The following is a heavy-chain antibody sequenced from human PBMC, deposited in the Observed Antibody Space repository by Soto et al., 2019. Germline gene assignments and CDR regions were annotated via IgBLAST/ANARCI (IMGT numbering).Heavy chain of an antibody. CDR2: FSAYNGNT. CDR1: GYTFTNYG. Sequence: ASVKVSCKASGYTFTNYGISWVRQAPGQGLEWVGWFSAYNGNTDYAQKVQGRVTITTDTSTTTAYMELRSLRSDDTAVYYCARAPSAPGDYLDYWGQGTLVTVSS. J-gene: IGHJ4*02. CDR3: ARAPSAPGDYLDY. V-gene: IGHV1-18*04.